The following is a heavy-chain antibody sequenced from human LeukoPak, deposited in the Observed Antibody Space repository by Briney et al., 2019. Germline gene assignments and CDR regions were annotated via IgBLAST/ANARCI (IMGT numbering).Heavy chain of an antibody. CDR1: GGSFSGYY. J-gene: IGHJ4*02. CDR2: INHSGST. V-gene: IGHV4-34*01. CDR3: AGERGEEYSSGWYKTNFFDN. Sequence: SETLSLTCAVYGGSFSGYYWSWIRQPPGKGLEWIGEINHSGSTNYNPSLKSRVTISVDTSKNQFSLKLSSVTAADTAIYYCAGERGEEYSSGWYKTNFFDNWGQGIRVTVSS. D-gene: IGHD6-19*01.